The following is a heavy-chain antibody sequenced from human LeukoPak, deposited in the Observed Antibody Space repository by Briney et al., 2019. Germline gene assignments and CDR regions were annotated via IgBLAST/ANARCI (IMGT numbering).Heavy chain of an antibody. CDR3: ARVSSIAVAVDY. CDR2: IYYSGST. CDR1: GGSISSYY. J-gene: IGHJ4*02. D-gene: IGHD6-19*01. Sequence: SEILSLTCTVSGGSISSYYWSWIRQPPGKGLEWIGYIYYSGSTNYNPSLKSRVTISVDTSKNQFSLKLSSVTAADTAVYYCARVSSIAVAVDYWGQGTLVTVSS. V-gene: IGHV4-59*01.